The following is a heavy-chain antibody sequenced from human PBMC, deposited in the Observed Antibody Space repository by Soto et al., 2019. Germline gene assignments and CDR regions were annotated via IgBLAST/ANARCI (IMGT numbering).Heavy chain of an antibody. D-gene: IGHD3-10*01. CDR1: GFTFSSYS. V-gene: IGHV3-23*01. J-gene: IGHJ4*02. CDR2: FSGSSSST. Sequence: GGSLRLSCAASGFTFSSYSMNWVRQAPGKGLEWVSVFSGSSSSTYYADSVKGRFTISRDNSKNTLYLQMNSLRAEDTAIYYCAKNRQFRSYYESAGHYDNWGQGTLVTVSS. CDR3: AKNRQFRSYYESAGHYDN.